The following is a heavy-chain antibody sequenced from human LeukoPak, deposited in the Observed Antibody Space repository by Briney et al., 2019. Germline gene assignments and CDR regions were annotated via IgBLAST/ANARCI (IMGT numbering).Heavy chain of an antibody. V-gene: IGHV4-4*09. CDR3: ARGEDSSSWYPLDY. J-gene: IGHJ4*02. D-gene: IGHD6-13*01. CDR2: IYTSGST. CDR1: GGSISSYY. Sequence: SETLSLTCTVSGGSISSYYWSWIRQPPGKGLEWIGYIYTSGSTNYNPSLKSRVTISVDTSKNQFSLKLSSVTAADTAVYYCARGEDSSSWYPLDYWGQGTLVTVSS.